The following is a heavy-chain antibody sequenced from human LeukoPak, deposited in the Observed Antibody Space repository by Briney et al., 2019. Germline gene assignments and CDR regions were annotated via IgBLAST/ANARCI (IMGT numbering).Heavy chain of an antibody. V-gene: IGHV4-4*07. J-gene: IGHJ6*03. Sequence: PSETLSLTCTVSGGSISSYYWSWIRQPAGKGLEWIGRIYTSGSTNYNPSLKSRVTMSVDTSKNQFSLKLSPVTAADTAVYFCARGRVSSSRWYSTYYYYFYMDVWGKGTMVTVSS. CDR1: GGSISSYY. CDR3: ARGRVSSSRWYSTYYYYFYMDV. CDR2: IYTSGST. D-gene: IGHD6-13*01.